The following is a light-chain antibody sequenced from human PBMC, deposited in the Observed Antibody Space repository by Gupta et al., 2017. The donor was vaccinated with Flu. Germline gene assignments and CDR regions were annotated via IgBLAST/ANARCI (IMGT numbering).Light chain of an antibody. CDR1: KLGDKF. Sequence: CSGDKLGDKFACWYQQKPGQSPTLVIYQDTKRPAGIPERFSGSNSGNTATLTISGTQAMDEADYYCQVWDSSTGVFGGGTKVIVL. J-gene: IGLJ2*01. CDR2: QDT. V-gene: IGLV3-1*01. CDR3: QVWDSSTGV.